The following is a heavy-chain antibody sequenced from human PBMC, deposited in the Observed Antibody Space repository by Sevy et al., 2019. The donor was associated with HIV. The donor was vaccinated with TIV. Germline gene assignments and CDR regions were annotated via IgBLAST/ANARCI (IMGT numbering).Heavy chain of an antibody. V-gene: IGHV3-23*01. CDR1: GFTFSSYA. CDR3: AKGEAVAGSGGGSFDY. J-gene: IGHJ4*02. D-gene: IGHD6-19*01. CDR2: ISGSGGST. Sequence: GGSLRLSCAGSGFTFSSYAMSWVRQAPGKGLEWVSAISGSGGSTYYADSVKGRFTISRDNSKNTLYLQMNSLRAEDTAVYYCAKGEAVAGSGGGSFDYWGQGTLVTVSS.